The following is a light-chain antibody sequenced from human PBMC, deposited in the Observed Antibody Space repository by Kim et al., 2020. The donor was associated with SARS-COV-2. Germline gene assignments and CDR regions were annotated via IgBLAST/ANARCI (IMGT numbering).Light chain of an antibody. J-gene: IGLJ3*02. V-gene: IGLV10-54*01. Sequence: RQTATLTCTGNRNNIGNQGAAWLQQHQGHPPKLLSYRDNNRPSGISDRLSASRSGNTASLTITGLQPEDEADYFCSAWDNSLSVWVFGGGTQLTVL. CDR1: RNNIGNQG. CDR3: SAWDNSLSVWV. CDR2: RDN.